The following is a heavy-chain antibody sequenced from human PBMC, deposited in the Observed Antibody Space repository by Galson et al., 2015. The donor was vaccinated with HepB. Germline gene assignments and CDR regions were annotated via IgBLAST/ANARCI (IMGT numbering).Heavy chain of an antibody. Sequence: SLRLSCAASGFTFSSYSMNWVRQAPGKGLEWVSYISSSSSTIYYADSVKGRFTISRGNAKNSLYLQMNSLRAEDTAVYYCARETLQDAFDIWGQGTMVTVSS. J-gene: IGHJ3*02. CDR2: ISSSSSTI. D-gene: IGHD5-24*01. V-gene: IGHV3-48*01. CDR1: GFTFSSYS. CDR3: ARETLQDAFDI.